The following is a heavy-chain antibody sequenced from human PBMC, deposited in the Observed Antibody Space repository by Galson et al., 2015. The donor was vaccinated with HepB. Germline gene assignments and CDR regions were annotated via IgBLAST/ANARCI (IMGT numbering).Heavy chain of an antibody. D-gene: IGHD5-18*01. V-gene: IGHV4-61*02. J-gene: IGHJ4*02. Sequence: SLTCTVSGGSISSGSYYWSWIRQPAGKGLEWIGRIYTSGSTNYNPSLKSRVTMSVDTSKNQFSLKLSSVTAADTAVYYCARGDTATSFDYWGQGTLVTVSS. CDR1: GGSISSGSYY. CDR2: IYTSGST. CDR3: ARGDTATSFDY.